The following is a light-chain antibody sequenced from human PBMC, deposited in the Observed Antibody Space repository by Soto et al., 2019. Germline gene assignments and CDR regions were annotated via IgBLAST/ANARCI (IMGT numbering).Light chain of an antibody. CDR3: LSFDSSLSVV. CDR1: SSNIGAGYD. Sequence: QSVLTQPPSVSGAPGQRVTISCTGSSSNIGAGYDVHWYQQLPGRAPKLLIYCNTNRPSGVPDRFSGSKSGTSASLAITGLQAEDGADYYCLSFDSSLSVVFGGGTKLTVL. CDR2: CNT. J-gene: IGLJ2*01. V-gene: IGLV1-40*01.